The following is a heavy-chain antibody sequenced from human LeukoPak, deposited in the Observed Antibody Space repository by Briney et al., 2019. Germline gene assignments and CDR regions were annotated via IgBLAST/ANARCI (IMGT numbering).Heavy chain of an antibody. J-gene: IGHJ3*02. D-gene: IGHD2-2*01. V-gene: IGHV3-23*01. Sequence: GGSLRLSCAATGFTFSSYAMNWVRQAPGKGLEWVSVISGSGGTTHYADSVKGRFTMSRDNSKNTLYLQMNSLRAEDTAVYYCAKEIYCSSTTCYGDDAFDIWGQGTMVTVSS. CDR1: GFTFSSYA. CDR3: AKEIYCSSTTCYGDDAFDI. CDR2: ISGSGGTT.